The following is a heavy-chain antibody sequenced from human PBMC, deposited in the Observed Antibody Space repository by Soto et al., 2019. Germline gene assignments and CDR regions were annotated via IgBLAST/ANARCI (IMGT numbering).Heavy chain of an antibody. Sequence: QVQLQESGPGLVKPSETLSLTCTVSGGSVSSGSYYWSWIRQPPGKGLEWIGYIYYSGSTNYNPSLKSRVTISVDTSKNQFSPKLSSVTAADTAVYYCARGSGPNDAFDIWGQGTMVTVSS. V-gene: IGHV4-61*01. J-gene: IGHJ3*02. CDR1: GGSVSSGSYY. D-gene: IGHD2-15*01. CDR3: ARGSGPNDAFDI. CDR2: IYYSGST.